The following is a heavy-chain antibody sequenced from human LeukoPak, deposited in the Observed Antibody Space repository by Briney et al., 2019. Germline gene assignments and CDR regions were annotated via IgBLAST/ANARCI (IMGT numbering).Heavy chain of an antibody. CDR2: ISYDGSNK. CDR1: GFTFSSYA. Sequence: GGSLRLSCAASGFTFSSYAMHWVRQAPGKGLEWVAVISYDGSNKYYADSVKGRFTISRDNSKNTPYLQMNSLRAEDMAVYYCARGLSSGSYYNSYFDYWGQGTLVTVSS. J-gene: IGHJ4*02. D-gene: IGHD3-10*02. CDR3: ARGLSSGSYYNSYFDY. V-gene: IGHV3-30-3*01.